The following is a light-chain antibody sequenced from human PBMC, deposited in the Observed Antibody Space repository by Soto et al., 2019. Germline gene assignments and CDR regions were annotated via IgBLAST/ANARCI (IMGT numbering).Light chain of an antibody. CDR3: VSYAASTTFRG. CDR1: SSDVGSYNL. CDR2: EGS. V-gene: IGLV2-23*03. Sequence: QSVLTQPASVSGAPGQPITISCTGTSSDVGSYNLVSWYQQHPGKAPKLMIYEGSKRPSGVSNRFSGSKSGNTVSLTISEFKAVDEAIYYCVSYAASTTFRGFGTGTKVPVL. J-gene: IGLJ1*01.